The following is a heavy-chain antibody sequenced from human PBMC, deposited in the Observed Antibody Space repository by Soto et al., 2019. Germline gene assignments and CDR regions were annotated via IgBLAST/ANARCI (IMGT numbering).Heavy chain of an antibody. V-gene: IGHV4-31*03. CDR1: GGSISSADYF. D-gene: IGHD3-16*01. J-gene: IGHJ4*02. CDR3: ARDGGETGVDC. CDR2: IFYSGST. Sequence: QVQLQESGPGLVKPSQTLSLTCKVSGGSISSADYFWSWIRQHPGKGLEWIGYIFYSGSTYYNPSLKRRVTISLDRSKNQFSLNLSSVTAADTAVYFCARDGGETGVDCWGQGTLVTVSS.